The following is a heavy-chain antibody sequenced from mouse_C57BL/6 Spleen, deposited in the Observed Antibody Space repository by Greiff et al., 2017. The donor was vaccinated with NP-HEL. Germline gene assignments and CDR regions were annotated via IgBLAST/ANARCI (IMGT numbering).Heavy chain of an antibody. D-gene: IGHD1-1*01. CDR1: GFSFNTYA. Sequence: EVMLVESGGGLVQPKGSLKLSCAASGFSFNTYAMNWVRQAPGKGLEWVARIRSKSNNYATYYADSVKDRFTISRDDSESMLYLQMNNLKTEDTAMYYCVRQGWLGSDYYDWYFDVWGTGTTVTVSS. CDR2: IRSKSNNYAT. CDR3: VRQGWLGSDYYDWYFDV. V-gene: IGHV10-1*01. J-gene: IGHJ1*03.